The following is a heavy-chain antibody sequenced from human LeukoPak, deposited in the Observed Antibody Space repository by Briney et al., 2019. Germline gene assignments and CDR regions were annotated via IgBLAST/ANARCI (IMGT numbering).Heavy chain of an antibody. D-gene: IGHD3-9*01. V-gene: IGHV4-39*01. J-gene: IGHJ6*03. CDR3: ARQHYDILTGRYYYYMDV. Sequence: SETLSLTCTVSGGSISSSSYYWGWIRQPPGKGLEWIGSIYYSGSTYYNPSLKSRVTISVDTSKNQFSLKLSSVTAADTAVYYCARQHYDILTGRYYYYMDVWGKGTTVTISS. CDR2: IYYSGST. CDR1: GGSISSSSYY.